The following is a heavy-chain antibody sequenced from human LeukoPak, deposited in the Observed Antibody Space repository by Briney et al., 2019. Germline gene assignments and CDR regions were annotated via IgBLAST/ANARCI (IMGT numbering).Heavy chain of an antibody. Sequence: GGSLRLSCAASGFTFSSYAMSWVRQAPGEGLEWVSAISGSGGSTYYADSVKGRFTISRDNSKNTLYLQMNSLRAEDTAVYYCAKDQDFWSGFYDYWGQGTLVTVSS. J-gene: IGHJ4*02. CDR1: GFTFSSYA. CDR2: ISGSGGST. D-gene: IGHD3-3*01. CDR3: AKDQDFWSGFYDY. V-gene: IGHV3-23*01.